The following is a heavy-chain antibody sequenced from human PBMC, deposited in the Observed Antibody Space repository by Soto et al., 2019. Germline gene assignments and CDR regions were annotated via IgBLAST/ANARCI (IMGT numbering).Heavy chain of an antibody. Sequence: EVKLLESGGGLAQPGGSLRLSCVGSGFTFDSYAISWVRQAPGEQLQWIAAISGSADGTDYAHSVRGRFTISRDNAKKTVHLQMDSLRLEDTAVYFCAKGTVGGYSFWSGYYSDGLDVWGQGTLVSVS. D-gene: IGHD3-3*01. V-gene: IGHV3-23*01. CDR3: AKGTVGGYSFWSGYYSDGLDV. CDR2: ISGSADGT. CDR1: GFTFDSYA. J-gene: IGHJ3*01.